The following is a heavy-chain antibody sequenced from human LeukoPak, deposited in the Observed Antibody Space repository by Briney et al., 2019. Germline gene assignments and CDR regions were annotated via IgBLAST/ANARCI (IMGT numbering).Heavy chain of an antibody. CDR3: ARAGTAYDY. CDR1: GFTFSNYN. CDR2: ISTSSSYI. D-gene: IGHD1-1*01. V-gene: IGHV3-21*01. Sequence: KPGGSLRLSCAASGFTFSNYNMNWVRQAPGKGLEWVSFISTSSSYIYYADSVKGRFTISRDNAKNSLYLQMNSLRAEDTAVYFCARAGTAYDYWGQGTLVTVSS. J-gene: IGHJ4*02.